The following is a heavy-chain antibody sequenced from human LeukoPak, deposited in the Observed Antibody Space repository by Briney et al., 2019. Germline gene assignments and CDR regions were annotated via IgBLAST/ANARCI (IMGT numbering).Heavy chain of an antibody. CDR2: INHSGSN. V-gene: IGHV4-34*01. J-gene: IGHJ6*04. CDR3: ARRSDPMDV. CDR1: GGPFSGYY. Sequence: PSETLSLTCAVYGGPFSGYYWSWIRQPPGKGLEWIGEINHSGSNNYNPSLKRRVTISVDTSKNQFSLKLSSVTAADTAVYYCARRSDPMDVWGKGTTVTVSS.